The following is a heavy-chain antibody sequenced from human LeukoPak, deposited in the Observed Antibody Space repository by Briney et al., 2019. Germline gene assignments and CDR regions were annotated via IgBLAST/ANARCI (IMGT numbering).Heavy chain of an antibody. CDR1: GYTFTSYG. Sequence: ASVKVSCKASGYTFTSYGISWVRQAPGQGLEWMGWISAYNGNTNYAQKFQGRVTMTTDTSTSTAYMELRSLRSDDTAVYYCARGVYYYDSSGYYHLGDYWGQGTLVTVSS. J-gene: IGHJ4*02. CDR2: ISAYNGNT. CDR3: ARGVYYYDSSGYYHLGDY. V-gene: IGHV1-18*01. D-gene: IGHD3-22*01.